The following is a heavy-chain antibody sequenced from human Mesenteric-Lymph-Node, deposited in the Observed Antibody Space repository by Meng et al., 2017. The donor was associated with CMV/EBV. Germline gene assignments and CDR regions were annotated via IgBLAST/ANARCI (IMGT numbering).Heavy chain of an antibody. CDR1: GFTFSRYW. CDR3: AAGNAFDI. V-gene: IGHV3-7*01. CDR2: IKEDGTEK. Sequence: GGSLRLSCAASGFTFSRYWMSWVRQAPGKGLEWVANIKEDGTEKYYVDSVKGRFTISRDNAKNSLYLQMNSLRAEDTAMYYCAAGNAFDIWGQGTMVTVSS. J-gene: IGHJ3*02.